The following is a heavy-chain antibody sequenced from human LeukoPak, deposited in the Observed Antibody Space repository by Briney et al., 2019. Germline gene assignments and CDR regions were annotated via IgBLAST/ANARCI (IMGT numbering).Heavy chain of an antibody. CDR1: GFTFSRSA. J-gene: IGHJ4*02. CDR3: ARVRTSTGYNFEY. Sequence: GRSLRLSCAASGFTFSRSAVHWVRQAPGKGLEWVANIKQDGSDKYYVDSVKGRFTISRDNAKNSLYLQMNSLRAEDTAVYYCARVRTSTGYNFEYWGQGTLVTVSS. V-gene: IGHV3-7*02. CDR2: IKQDGSDK. D-gene: IGHD3-9*01.